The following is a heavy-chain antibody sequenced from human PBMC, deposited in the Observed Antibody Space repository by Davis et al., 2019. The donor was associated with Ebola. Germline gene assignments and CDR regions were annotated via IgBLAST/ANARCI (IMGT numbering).Heavy chain of an antibody. Sequence: GESLKISCKGSGYSFTSYWIGWVRQMPGKGLEWMGIIYPGDSDTRYSPSFQGQVTISADKSISTAYLQWSSLKASDTAMYYCARHGGLGYCSSTSCPYGMDVWGQGTTVTVSS. D-gene: IGHD2-2*01. CDR1: GYSFTSYW. J-gene: IGHJ6*02. CDR3: ARHGGLGYCSSTSCPYGMDV. V-gene: IGHV5-51*01. CDR2: IYPGDSDT.